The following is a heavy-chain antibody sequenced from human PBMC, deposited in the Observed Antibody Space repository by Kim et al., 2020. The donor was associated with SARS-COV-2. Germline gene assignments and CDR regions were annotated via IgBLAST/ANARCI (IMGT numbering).Heavy chain of an antibody. V-gene: IGHV4-39*01. CDR3: ARQGGVDYYDSRGHFDL. D-gene: IGHD3-22*01. J-gene: IGHJ2*01. CDR2: LYSSGNS. CDR1: GGSISSSSSS. Sequence: SETLSLTCTVSGGSISSSSSSWGWIRQTPGKGLEWIGTLYSSGNSYYNPSLKSRLIISVDTSNNQFSLRLSSVTAADTAVYYCARQGGVDYYDSRGHFDLWGRGTLVTVSS.